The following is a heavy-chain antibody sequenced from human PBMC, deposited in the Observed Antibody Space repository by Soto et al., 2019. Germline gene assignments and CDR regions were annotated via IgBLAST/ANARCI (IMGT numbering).Heavy chain of an antibody. CDR2: INAGNGNT. CDR1: GYTFTSYA. Sequence: GASVKVSCKASGYTFTSYAMHWVRQAPGQSLEWMGWINAGNGNTKYSQKFQGRVTITRDTSASTAYMELSSMRSEDTAVYYCARDRSDVVPAARGYYYGMDVGGQGTTVPVSS. CDR3: ARDRSDVVPAARGYYYGMDV. D-gene: IGHD2-2*01. J-gene: IGHJ6*02. V-gene: IGHV1-3*01.